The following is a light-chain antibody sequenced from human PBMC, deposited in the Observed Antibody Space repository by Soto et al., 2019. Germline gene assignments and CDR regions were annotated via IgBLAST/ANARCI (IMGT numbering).Light chain of an antibody. CDR2: AAS. Sequence: EIVLMQSLGTLSLSPGERATLSCRASQTMTRAYVAWYQQKPGQAPRLLIYAASYRATGISDKFSGSGSGTDFSLTISRLEAEDSAVYYCHQYHSPPQTFGQGTKVEIK. V-gene: IGKV3-20*01. CDR3: HQYHSPPQT. J-gene: IGKJ2*01. CDR1: QTMTRAY.